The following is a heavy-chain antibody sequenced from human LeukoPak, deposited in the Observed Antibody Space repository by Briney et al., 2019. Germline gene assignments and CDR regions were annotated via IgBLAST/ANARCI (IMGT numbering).Heavy chain of an antibody. V-gene: IGHV3-21*01. J-gene: IGHJ4*02. D-gene: IGHD6-25*01. CDR3: ARGSSAGFMGFDY. CDR1: GFTFKNAW. CDR2: ISSSSSYI. Sequence: GGSLRLSCAASGFTFKNAWMNWVRQAPGKRLEWVSSISSSSSYIYYADSVKGRFTISRDNAKNSLYLQMNSLRAEDTAVYYCARGSSAGFMGFDYWGQGTLVTVSS.